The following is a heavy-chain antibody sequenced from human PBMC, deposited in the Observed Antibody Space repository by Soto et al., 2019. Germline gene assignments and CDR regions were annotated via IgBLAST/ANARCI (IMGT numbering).Heavy chain of an antibody. Sequence: SAKVSCKASGGTFPSYAISWVRQAPGQGLEWMGGIIPIFGTANYAQKFQGRVTITADESTSTAYMELSSLRSEDTAVYYCARDFSLWFGESNWFDPWGQGTLVTVSS. CDR2: IIPIFGTA. V-gene: IGHV1-69*13. D-gene: IGHD3-10*01. CDR3: ARDFSLWFGESNWFDP. J-gene: IGHJ5*02. CDR1: GGTFPSYA.